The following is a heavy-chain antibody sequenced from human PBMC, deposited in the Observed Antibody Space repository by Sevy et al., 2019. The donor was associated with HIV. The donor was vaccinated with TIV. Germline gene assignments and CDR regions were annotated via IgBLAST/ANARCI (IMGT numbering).Heavy chain of an antibody. CDR1: GESFSGYY. CDR2: IIHSGST. Sequence: SETLSLTCAVYGESFSGYYWSWIRQPPGKGMGWIGEIIHSGSTNYNPTLKRRVTISIDTSKNQFSLKLSSVTAADTAVYYCVRGFSEFYYWGQGTLVTVSS. V-gene: IGHV4-34*01. J-gene: IGHJ4*02. CDR3: VRGFSEFYY.